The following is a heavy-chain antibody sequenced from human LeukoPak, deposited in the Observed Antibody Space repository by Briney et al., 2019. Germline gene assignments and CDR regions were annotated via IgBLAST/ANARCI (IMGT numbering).Heavy chain of an antibody. Sequence: GGSLRLSCAASGFTFSTYAMHCVRQAPGKGLEWVAVVSYDGSNKYYADSVKGRFTISRDNFKDTVHLQMNSLRAEDTAVYYCARDGPGYSFDHWGQGTLVTVSS. CDR1: GFTFSTYA. CDR2: VSYDGSNK. D-gene: IGHD5-18*01. J-gene: IGHJ4*02. V-gene: IGHV3-30-3*01. CDR3: ARDGPGYSFDH.